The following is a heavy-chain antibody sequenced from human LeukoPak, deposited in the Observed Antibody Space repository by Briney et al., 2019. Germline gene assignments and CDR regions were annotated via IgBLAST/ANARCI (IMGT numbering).Heavy chain of an antibody. V-gene: IGHV1-2*02. CDR2: INPNSGGT. CDR3: ARDLSRGYYGSGSYHDY. D-gene: IGHD3-10*01. J-gene: IGHJ4*02. CDR1: GYTFTGYY. Sequence: ASVKVSCKASGYTFTGYYLHWVRPAPGQGLEWMGWINPNSGGTNYAQKFQGRVTMTRDTSISTAYMELSRLRSDDTAVYYCARDLSRGYYGSGSYHDYWGQGTLVTVSS.